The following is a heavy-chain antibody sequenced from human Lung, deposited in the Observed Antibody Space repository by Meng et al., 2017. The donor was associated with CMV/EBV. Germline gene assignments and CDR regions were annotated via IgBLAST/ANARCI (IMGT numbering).Heavy chain of an antibody. CDR1: GGSISSSNW. Sequence: QWQMHESGPGLVKASGTLSLTCAVSGGSISSSNWWSWVRQPPGKGLEWIGEIYHSGSTNYNPSLKSRVTISVDKSKNQFSLKLSSVTAADTAVYYCARVVTALWGYYFDYWGQGTLVTVSS. V-gene: IGHV4-4*02. CDR3: ARVVTALWGYYFDY. D-gene: IGHD2-21*02. J-gene: IGHJ4*02. CDR2: IYHSGST.